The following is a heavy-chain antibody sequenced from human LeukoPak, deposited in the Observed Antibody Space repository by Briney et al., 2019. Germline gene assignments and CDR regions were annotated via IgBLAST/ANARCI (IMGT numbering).Heavy chain of an antibody. Sequence: PGGSLRLSCAGSGFTFSNNWMSWVRKAPGKGLEWVANIKGDGSEKHYVDSVKGRFTISRDNTRNSLYLQMNSLRADDTATYYCARDDFSGSYCDWGQGTLVTVSS. CDR1: GFTFSNNW. CDR2: IKGDGSEK. V-gene: IGHV3-7*01. CDR3: ARDDFSGSYCD. D-gene: IGHD1-26*01. J-gene: IGHJ4*02.